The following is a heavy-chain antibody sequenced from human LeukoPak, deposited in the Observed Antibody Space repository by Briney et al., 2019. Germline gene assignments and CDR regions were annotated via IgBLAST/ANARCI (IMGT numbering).Heavy chain of an antibody. CDR2: IYYSGST. D-gene: IGHD5-12*01. V-gene: IGHV4-39*07. CDR3: AAHPYIVATIGSSIDY. J-gene: IGHJ4*02. Sequence: SETLSLTCTVSGGSISSSSYYWGWIRQPPGKGLEWIGSIYYSGSTYYNPSLKSRVTISVDTSKNQFSLKLSSVTAADTAVYYCAAHPYIVATIGSSIDYWGQGTLVTVSS. CDR1: GGSISSSSYY.